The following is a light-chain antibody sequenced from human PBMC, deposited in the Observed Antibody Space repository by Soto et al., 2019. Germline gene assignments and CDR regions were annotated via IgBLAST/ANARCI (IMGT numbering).Light chain of an antibody. CDR3: SSYTSSSTPVV. Sequence: QSALTQPASASGSPGQSITISCTGTSSDVGGYNYVSWYQQHPGKAPKLMIYEVSNRPSGVSNRFSGSKSGNTASLPISGRQAEDEADYYCSSYTSSSTPVVFGGGTKLTVL. V-gene: IGLV2-14*01. CDR2: EVS. CDR1: SSDVGGYNY. J-gene: IGLJ2*01.